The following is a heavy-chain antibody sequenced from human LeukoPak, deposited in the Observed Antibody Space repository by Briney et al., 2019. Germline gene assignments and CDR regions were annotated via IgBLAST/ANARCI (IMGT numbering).Heavy chain of an antibody. CDR3: ARHSRRWLQFPGYYYGMDV. Sequence: GESLKISCKGSGYSFTSYWIGWVRQMPGKGLEWMGIIYPGDSDTRYSPSFQGQVTISADKSISTAYLQWSSLKASDTAMYYCARHSRRWLQFPGYYYGMDVWGQGTTVTVSS. D-gene: IGHD5-24*01. J-gene: IGHJ6*02. CDR2: IYPGDSDT. V-gene: IGHV5-51*01. CDR1: GYSFTSYW.